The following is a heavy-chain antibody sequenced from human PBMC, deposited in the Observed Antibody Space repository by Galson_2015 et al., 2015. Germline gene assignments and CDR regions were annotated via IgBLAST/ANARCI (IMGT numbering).Heavy chain of an antibody. Sequence: SETLSLTCAVHGGSFSGSYWSWIRQPPGKGLEWIAEINHSGRTSYNPSLKSRVTISVDTSKNQFSLNLSSVTAADTAVYYCARGQSTPAFDIWGQGTMVTVSS. CDR1: GGSFSGSY. CDR3: ARGQSTPAFDI. J-gene: IGHJ3*02. V-gene: IGHV4-34*01. CDR2: INHSGRT. D-gene: IGHD1-1*01.